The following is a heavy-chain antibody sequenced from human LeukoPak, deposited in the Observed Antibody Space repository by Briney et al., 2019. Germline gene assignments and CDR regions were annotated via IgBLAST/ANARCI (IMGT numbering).Heavy chain of an antibody. J-gene: IGHJ4*02. V-gene: IGHV1-69*13. CDR1: GGTFSRYA. D-gene: IGHD6-19*01. Sequence: SVKVSCKASGGTFSRYAISWVRQAPGQGLEWMGGIIPMFGIANYAQKFQGRVTITAGESTSTAYMELSSLRSEDTAVYYCARDRPYTGGWRGFDYWGQGTLVTVSS. CDR2: IIPMFGIA. CDR3: ARDRPYTGGWRGFDY.